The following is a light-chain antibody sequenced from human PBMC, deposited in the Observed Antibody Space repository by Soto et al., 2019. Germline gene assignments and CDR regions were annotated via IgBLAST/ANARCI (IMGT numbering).Light chain of an antibody. J-gene: IGKJ1*01. CDR3: KQYGTSPWT. Sequence: IVYAQTPSTLSRSPEGRATLSLRVSQSVSNNYLAWYQQKPGQAPRLLIYAASNRATGIPDRFSGSWSGTDFPLTISLLEQDDFALYYCKQYGTSPWTFGQGTNVDIK. CDR1: QSVSNNY. CDR2: AAS. V-gene: IGKV3-20*01.